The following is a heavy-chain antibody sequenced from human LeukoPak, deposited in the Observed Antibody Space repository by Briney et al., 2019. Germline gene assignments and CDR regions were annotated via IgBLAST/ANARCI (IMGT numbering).Heavy chain of an antibody. D-gene: IGHD3-9*01. CDR3: ARADILTGYYFDY. J-gene: IGHJ4*02. CDR2: ISFSSSYI. Sequence: GGSLRLSCAASGFTFSRYSMNWVRQAPGKGLEWVSSISFSSSYIYYADSVKGRFTISRDNAKNSLYLQMNSLRAEDTAVYYCARADILTGYYFDYWGQGTLVTVSS. V-gene: IGHV3-21*01. CDR1: GFTFSRYS.